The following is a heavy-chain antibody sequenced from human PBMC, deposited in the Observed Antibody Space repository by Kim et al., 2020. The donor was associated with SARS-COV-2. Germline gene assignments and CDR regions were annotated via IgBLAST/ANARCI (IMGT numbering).Heavy chain of an antibody. CDR2: IYYSGST. Sequence: SETLSLTCTVSGGSISSYYWSWIRQPPGKGLEWIGYIYYSGSTNYNPSLKSRVTISVDTSKNQFSLKLSSVTAADTAVYYCASHYGSGSYYAGPLDYWGQGTLVTVSS. V-gene: IGHV4-59*08. D-gene: IGHD3-10*01. CDR1: GGSISSYY. CDR3: ASHYGSGSYYAGPLDY. J-gene: IGHJ4*02.